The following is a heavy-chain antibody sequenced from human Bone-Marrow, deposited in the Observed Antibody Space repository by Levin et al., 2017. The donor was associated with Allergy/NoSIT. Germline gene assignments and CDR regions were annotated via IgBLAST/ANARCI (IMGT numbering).Heavy chain of an antibody. CDR2: IYYSGST. J-gene: IGHJ6*02. CDR3: AREVACDGPSDYSGMDV. Sequence: NPSETLSLTCTVSGGSISSSSYYWGWIRQPPGKGLEWIGTIYYSGSTYYNPSLKIRVTISIDMSKNQFSLQLSSVTAADTAVYYCAREVACDGPSDYSGMDVWGQGTTVTVSS. D-gene: IGHD5-24*01. CDR1: GGSISSSSYY. V-gene: IGHV4-39*07.